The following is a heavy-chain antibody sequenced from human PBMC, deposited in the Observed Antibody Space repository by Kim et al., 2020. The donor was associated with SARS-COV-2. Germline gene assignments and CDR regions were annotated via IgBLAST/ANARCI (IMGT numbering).Heavy chain of an antibody. D-gene: IGHD3-16*01. J-gene: IGHJ3*02. CDR3: ARPPSGLRAFDI. V-gene: IGHV3-48*03. CDR1: GFTFSSYE. CDR2: ISSSGSTI. Sequence: GGSLRLSCAASGFTFSSYEMNWVRQAPGKGLEWVSYISSSGSTIYYADSVKGRFTISRDNAKNSLYLQMNSLRAEDTAVYYCARPPSGLRAFDIWGQGTMVTVSS.